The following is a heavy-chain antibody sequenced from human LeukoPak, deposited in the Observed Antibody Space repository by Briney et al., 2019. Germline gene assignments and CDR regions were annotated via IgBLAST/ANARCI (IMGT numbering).Heavy chain of an antibody. J-gene: IGHJ4*02. CDR3: AYGGNSATDY. D-gene: IGHD4-23*01. CDR1: GGSISSSSNY. CDR2: IYYSGRT. Sequence: PSETLSLTCTVSGGSISSSSNYWGWIRQPPGKGLEWIGSIYYSGRTYYNPSLKSRVTTSVDTSKNQFSLKLTSVTAADTAVYYCAYGGNSATDYWGQGTLVTVSS. V-gene: IGHV4-39*01.